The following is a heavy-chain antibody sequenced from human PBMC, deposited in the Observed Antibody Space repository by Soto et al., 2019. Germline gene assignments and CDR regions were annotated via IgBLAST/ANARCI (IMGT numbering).Heavy chain of an antibody. D-gene: IGHD6-13*01. CDR1: GYTFTSYG. CDR2: ISAYNGNT. J-gene: IGHJ6*02. Sequence: ASVKVSCKASGYTFTSYGISWVRQAPGQGLEWMGWISAYNGNTNYAQKLRGRVTMTTDTSTSTAYMELRSLRSDDTAVYYCARDRGSSSCYPSYYYYYGMDVWGQGTTVTVSS. CDR3: ARDRGSSSCYPSYYYYYGMDV. V-gene: IGHV1-18*04.